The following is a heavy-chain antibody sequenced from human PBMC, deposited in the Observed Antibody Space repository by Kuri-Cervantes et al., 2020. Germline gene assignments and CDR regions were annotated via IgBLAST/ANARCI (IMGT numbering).Heavy chain of an antibody. CDR3: ARSLAAAGLFDY. Sequence: SLKISCAASGFTFDDYAMHWVRQAPGKGLEWVSGISWNSGNIDYADSVKGRFTISRDNAKNSLYLQMNSLRAEDTALYYCARSLAAAGLFDYWGQGTLVTVSS. J-gene: IGHJ4*02. CDR2: ISWNSGNI. D-gene: IGHD6-13*01. CDR1: GFTFDDYA. V-gene: IGHV3-9*01.